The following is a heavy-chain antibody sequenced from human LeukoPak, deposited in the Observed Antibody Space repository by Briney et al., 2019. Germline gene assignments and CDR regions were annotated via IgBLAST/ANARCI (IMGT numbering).Heavy chain of an antibody. Sequence: SVTVSCTASGGTFSSYAISWVRQAPGQGLEWMGGIIPIFGTANYAQKFQGRVTITADESTSTAYMELSSLRSEDTAVYYCARGPRRSPEWFDPWGQGTLVTVSS. J-gene: IGHJ5*02. CDR3: ARGPRRSPEWFDP. CDR2: IIPIFGTA. CDR1: GGTFSSYA. V-gene: IGHV1-69*13.